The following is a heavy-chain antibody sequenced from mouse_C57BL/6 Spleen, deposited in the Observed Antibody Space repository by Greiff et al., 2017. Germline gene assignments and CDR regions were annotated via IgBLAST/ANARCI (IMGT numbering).Heavy chain of an antibody. Sequence: QVQLKESGSELRSPGSSVKLSCKDFDSEVFPIAYMSWVRQKPGHGFEWIGGILPSIGRTIYGEKFEDKATLDADTLSNTAYLELNSLTSEDSAIYYCARPAHYYGSSYEFAYWGQGTLVTVSA. D-gene: IGHD1-1*01. J-gene: IGHJ3*01. CDR1: DSEVFPIAY. V-gene: IGHV15-2*01. CDR3: ARPAHYYGSSYEFAY. CDR2: ILPSIGRT.